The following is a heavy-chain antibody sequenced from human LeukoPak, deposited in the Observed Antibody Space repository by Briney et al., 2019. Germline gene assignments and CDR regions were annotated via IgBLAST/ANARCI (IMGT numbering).Heavy chain of an antibody. CDR2: IRYDGSNK. V-gene: IGHV3-30*02. J-gene: IGHJ4*02. D-gene: IGHD3-22*01. CDR1: GCTFSAYG. CDR3: AKGRRRSYDSSGYSYN. Sequence: GGSLRLSCAASGCTFSAYGMHWVRQAPGKGLECVAFIRYDGSNKCYADSVKGRFTISRDNSKDTLYLQMNSLRAEDTALYYCAKGRRRSYDSSGYSYNWGQGTLVTASS.